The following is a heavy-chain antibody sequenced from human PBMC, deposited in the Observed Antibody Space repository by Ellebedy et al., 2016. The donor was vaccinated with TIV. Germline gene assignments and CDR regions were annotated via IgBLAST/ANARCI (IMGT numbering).Heavy chain of an antibody. J-gene: IGHJ3*02. CDR1: GFTFRNFA. V-gene: IGHV3-23*01. D-gene: IGHD1-7*01. Sequence: GESLKISCAASGFTFRNFAMTWVRQAPGKGLEWVSSISSSGVSTDYADSVKSRFTISRDNSKNTLDIQMNSPGAEDTAVYYCARETYNDVDLKLRGIFDIWGQGTMVTVSS. CDR3: ARETYNDVDLKLRGIFDI. CDR2: ISSSGVST.